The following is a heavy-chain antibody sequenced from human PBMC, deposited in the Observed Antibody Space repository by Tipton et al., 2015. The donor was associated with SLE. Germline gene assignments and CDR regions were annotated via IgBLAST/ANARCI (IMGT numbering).Heavy chain of an antibody. D-gene: IGHD3-22*01. V-gene: IGHV1-18*01. CDR3: ARDFRPDSSGYQLDY. CDR1: GYTFTSHG. Sequence: QVQLVQSGAEVKKPGASVKVSCKASGYTFTSHGISWVRQAPGQGLEWMGWISAYNGNTNYAQKLQGRVTMTTDTSTSTAYMELRSLRSDDTAVYYCARDFRPDSSGYQLDYWGQGTLVTVSS. CDR2: ISAYNGNT. J-gene: IGHJ4*02.